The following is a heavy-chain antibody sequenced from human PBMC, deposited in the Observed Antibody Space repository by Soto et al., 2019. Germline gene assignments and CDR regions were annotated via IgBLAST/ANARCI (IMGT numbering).Heavy chain of an antibody. J-gene: IGHJ4*02. V-gene: IGHV2-5*02. D-gene: IGHD3-9*01. Sequence: QITLKESGPTLVRPTQTLTLTCAFSGFSLSTSGVGVGWIRQPPGKALEWLAVIYWDDSKHYSPSLRSRLTITKDTSKNQVVLTMTNMDPIDTGTYYCAHQGPEDWPLDYWGQGTLVTVSS. CDR3: AHQGPEDWPLDY. CDR1: GFSLSTSGVG. CDR2: IYWDDSK.